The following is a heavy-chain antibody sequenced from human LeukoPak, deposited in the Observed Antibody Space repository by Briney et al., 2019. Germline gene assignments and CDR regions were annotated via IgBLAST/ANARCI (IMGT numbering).Heavy chain of an antibody. Sequence: PSETLSLTCTVSGGSISSYYWSWIRQPPGKGLEWIGYIYYSGSTNYNPSLKSRVTISVDTSKNQFSLKLSSVTAADTAVYYCARVGVNGPHYYDGSGYYYDYWGQGTLVTVSS. CDR1: GGSISSYY. CDR3: ARVGVNGPHYYDGSGYYYDY. CDR2: IYYSGST. D-gene: IGHD3-22*01. J-gene: IGHJ4*02. V-gene: IGHV4-59*08.